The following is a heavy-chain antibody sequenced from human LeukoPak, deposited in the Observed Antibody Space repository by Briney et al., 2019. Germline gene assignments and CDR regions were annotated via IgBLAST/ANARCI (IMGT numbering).Heavy chain of an antibody. Sequence: PGGSLRLSCAASGFTFSSYEMNWVRQAPGKGLEWVSYISSSGSTIYYADSVKGRFTISRDNAKNSLYLQMNSLRAEDTAVYYCARGLGTLYGDYQNWFDPWGQGTLVTVSS. V-gene: IGHV3-48*03. CDR1: GFTFSSYE. J-gene: IGHJ5*02. CDR2: ISSSGSTI. CDR3: ARGLGTLYGDYQNWFDP. D-gene: IGHD4-17*01.